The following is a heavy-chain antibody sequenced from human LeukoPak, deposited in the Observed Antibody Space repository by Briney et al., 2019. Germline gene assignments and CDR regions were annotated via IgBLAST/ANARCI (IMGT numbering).Heavy chain of an antibody. CDR2: INHSEST. V-gene: IGHV4-34*01. D-gene: IGHD3-22*01. J-gene: IGHJ4*02. CDR3: ARDGYYYDSSGYGLDY. Sequence: PSETLSLTCAVYGGSFSGYYWSWIRQPPGKGLEWIGEINHSESTNYNPSLKSRVTISVDTSKNQFSLKLSSVTAADTAVYYCARDGYYYDSSGYGLDYWGQGTLVTVSS. CDR1: GGSFSGYY.